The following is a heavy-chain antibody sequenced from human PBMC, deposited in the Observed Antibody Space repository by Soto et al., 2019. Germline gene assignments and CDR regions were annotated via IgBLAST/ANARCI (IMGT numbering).Heavy chain of an antibody. CDR3: PRHQRDDVSRKIDC. Sequence: GESLKISCQGSGYSFTSNWIGWVRQMPGNGLEWMGIINPADSDIKYSPSFQGQVTISADKSIGTAYLQWSSLKASDTAMYYCPRHQRDDVSRKIDCWGQGTLVTVYS. D-gene: IGHD2-21*02. V-gene: IGHV5-51*01. CDR2: INPADSDI. CDR1: GYSFTSNW. J-gene: IGHJ1*01.